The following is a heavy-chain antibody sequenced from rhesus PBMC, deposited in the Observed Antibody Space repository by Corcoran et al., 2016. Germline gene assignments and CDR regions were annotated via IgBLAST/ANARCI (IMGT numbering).Heavy chain of an antibody. J-gene: IGHJ4*01. CDR3: ARDSGYYSGSYGFDY. V-gene: IGHV4S2*01. Sequence: QVQLQESGPGLVKPSETLPLTCAVSGASISSNYWSWIRQAPGKGLEWIGRIYGSGRSTDYHPSLNSRVPISIDTSKNQFSLKLSSVTAADTAVYYCARDSGYYSGSYGFDYWGQGVLVTVSS. CDR1: GASISSNY. D-gene: IGHD3-16*01. CDR2: IYGSGRST.